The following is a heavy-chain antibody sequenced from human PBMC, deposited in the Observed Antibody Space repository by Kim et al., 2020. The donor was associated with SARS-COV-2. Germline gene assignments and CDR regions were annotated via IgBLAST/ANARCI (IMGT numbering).Heavy chain of an antibody. CDR1: GYTFTSYG. D-gene: IGHD3-10*01. CDR2: ISAYNGNT. J-gene: IGHJ6*02. Sequence: ASVKVSCKASGYTFTSYGISWVRQAPGQGLEWMGWISAYNGNTNYAQKLQGRVTMTTDTSTSTAYMELRSLRSDDTAVYYCARVSGWFGEFYYYYGMDVWGQGTTVTVSS. CDR3: ARVSGWFGEFYYYYGMDV. V-gene: IGHV1-18*01.